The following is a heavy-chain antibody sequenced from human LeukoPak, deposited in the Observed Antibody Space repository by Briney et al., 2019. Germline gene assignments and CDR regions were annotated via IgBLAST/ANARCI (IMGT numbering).Heavy chain of an antibody. J-gene: IGHJ4*02. D-gene: IGHD6-13*01. CDR3: ARARGGSIAAKDY. CDR1: GYTFTGYY. CDR2: TNPNSGGT. Sequence: SVKLSCKASGYTFTGYYMHLVRQPPGQGHGWKGFTNPNSGGTNYAHTVHGRVPMTVATSISTAYMELSRLRSDDTAVYYCARARGGSIAAKDYWSQGTLVTVSS. V-gene: IGHV1-2*02.